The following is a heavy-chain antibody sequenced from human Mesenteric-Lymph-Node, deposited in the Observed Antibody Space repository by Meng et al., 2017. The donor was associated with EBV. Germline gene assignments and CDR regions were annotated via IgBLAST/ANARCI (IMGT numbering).Heavy chain of an antibody. CDR3: ARRPTGIDY. CDR1: GGSLSGAY. CDR2: IIHGGSP. Sequence: QGQLHEVGAGLLNPSEDLSLTCAVNGGSLSGAYWNWIRQPPGKGLEWIGEIIHGGSPSYNPSLKSRVTISIDTSKNQLSLMLSSVTAADTAVYYCARRPTGIDYWGQGTLVTVSS. D-gene: IGHD2-8*02. J-gene: IGHJ4*02. V-gene: IGHV4-34*12.